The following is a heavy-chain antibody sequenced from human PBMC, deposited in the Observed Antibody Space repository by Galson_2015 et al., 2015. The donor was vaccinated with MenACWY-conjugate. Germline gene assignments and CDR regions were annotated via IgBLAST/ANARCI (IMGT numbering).Heavy chain of an antibody. CDR2: IDPTDSYT. Sequence: QSGAEVKKPGESLRISCQGSGYSFTGYWISWVRQMPGKGLEWMGRIDPTDSYTNYSPSFQGHVTISIDKSISTAYLQWSSLKASDTAMYYCARHKGTWYFDLWGRGTLVTVSS. V-gene: IGHV5-10-1*01. CDR3: ARHKGTWYFDL. J-gene: IGHJ2*01. CDR1: GYSFTGYW.